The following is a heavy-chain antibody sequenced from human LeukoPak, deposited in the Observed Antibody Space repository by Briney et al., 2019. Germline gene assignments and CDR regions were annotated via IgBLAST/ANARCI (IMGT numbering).Heavy chain of an antibody. CDR2: IYYSGST. CDR3: ARDQGYDILTPEGWFDP. Sequence: PSETLSLTCTVSGGSISSYYWSWIRQPPGKGLEWIGYIYYSGSTNYNPSLKSRVTISVDTSKNQFSLKLSSVTAADTAVYYCARDQGYDILTPEGWFDPWGQGTLVTVSS. J-gene: IGHJ5*02. CDR1: GGSISSYY. D-gene: IGHD3-9*01. V-gene: IGHV4-59*01.